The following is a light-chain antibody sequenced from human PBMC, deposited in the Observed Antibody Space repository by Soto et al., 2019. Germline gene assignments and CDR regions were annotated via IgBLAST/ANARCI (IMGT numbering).Light chain of an antibody. CDR1: QGISNY. CDR3: QKYNSALT. CDR2: AAS. J-gene: IGKJ1*01. V-gene: IGKV1-27*01. Sequence: DIQMTQSPSSLSASVGDRVTITCRASQGISNYLAWYQQKPGKVPKLLIYAASTLQSGVPSRFSGSGSGTDFTLTISSLQPEDVATYYCQKYNSALTFDQGTKVEIK.